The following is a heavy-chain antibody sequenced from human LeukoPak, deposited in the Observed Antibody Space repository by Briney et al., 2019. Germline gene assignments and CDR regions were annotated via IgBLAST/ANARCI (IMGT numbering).Heavy chain of an antibody. D-gene: IGHD3-10*01. CDR2: ISSSSSYI. J-gene: IGHJ4*02. Sequence: GGSLRLSCAASGFTFSSYSMNWVRQAPGKGLEWVSSISSSSSYIYYADSVKGRFTISRDSSKNTLYLQMNSLRTEDTAVYYCAIMVRGQFDYWGQGTLVTVSS. CDR3: AIMVRGQFDY. V-gene: IGHV3-21*01. CDR1: GFTFSSYS.